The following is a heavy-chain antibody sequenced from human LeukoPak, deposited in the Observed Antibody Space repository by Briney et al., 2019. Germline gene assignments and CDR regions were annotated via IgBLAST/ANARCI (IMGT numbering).Heavy chain of an antibody. Sequence: GGSLRLSCSASRFSLSSYNMHWVRQAPGKGREFVSGVSSDWGTTDYADSARDRFTISRDNSKNTLYLQMSSLRAEDTAIYYCVRGLYGLGWDYWGPGTLVTVSS. J-gene: IGHJ4*02. V-gene: IGHV3-64D*06. D-gene: IGHD3-10*01. CDR1: RFSLSSYN. CDR3: VRGLYGLGWDY. CDR2: VSSDWGTT.